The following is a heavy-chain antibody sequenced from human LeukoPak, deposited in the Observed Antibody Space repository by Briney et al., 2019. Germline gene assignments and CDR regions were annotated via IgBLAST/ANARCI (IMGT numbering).Heavy chain of an antibody. CDR3: ARGFGGKTDY. CDR1: GFTFSSYS. Sequence: GGSLRLSCAASGFTFSSYSMNWVRQAPGKGLEWVANIKQDGSDKYYVDSVKGRFTISRDNAKNSLYLQMNSLRAEDTAVYYCARGFGGKTDYWGQGTLVTVSS. D-gene: IGHD3-16*01. V-gene: IGHV3-7*01. CDR2: IKQDGSDK. J-gene: IGHJ4*02.